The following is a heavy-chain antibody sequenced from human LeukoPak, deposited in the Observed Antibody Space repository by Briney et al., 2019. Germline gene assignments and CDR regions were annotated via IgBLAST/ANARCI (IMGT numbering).Heavy chain of an antibody. CDR1: GFTFSSYS. V-gene: IGHV3-21*01. Sequence: GGSLRLSCAASGFTFSSYSMNWVRQAPGKGLEWVSSISSSSSYIYYADSVKGRFTISRDNAKNSLYLQMNSLRAEDTAVYYCASPPPRVGATTPAVGYWGQGTLVTVSS. CDR3: ASPPPRVGATTPAVGY. D-gene: IGHD1-26*01. CDR2: ISSSSSYI. J-gene: IGHJ4*02.